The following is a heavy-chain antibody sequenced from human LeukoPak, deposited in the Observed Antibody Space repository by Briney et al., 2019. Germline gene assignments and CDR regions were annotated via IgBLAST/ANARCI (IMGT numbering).Heavy chain of an antibody. CDR2: IYHSGST. V-gene: IGHV4-4*02. CDR1: GDSISSSNW. J-gene: IGHJ6*03. Sequence: SETLSLTCAVSGDSISSSNWFSWVRQPPGKGLEWIGEIYHSGSTKYNPSLESRVTLSVDTSKNQFSLKLSSVTAADTAVYYCARQYYDYVWGSYFIYYYYYMDVWGKGTTVTISS. CDR3: ARQYYDYVWGSYFIYYYYYMDV. D-gene: IGHD3-16*01.